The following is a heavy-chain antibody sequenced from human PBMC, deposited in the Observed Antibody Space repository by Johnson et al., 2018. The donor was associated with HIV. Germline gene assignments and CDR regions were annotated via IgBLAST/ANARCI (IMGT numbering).Heavy chain of an antibody. CDR1: GFTFSDYY. CDR2: IYSGGST. V-gene: IGHV3-66*01. Sequence: VQLVESGGGLVKPGGSLRLSCAASGFTFSDYYMSWIRQAPGKGLEWVSVIYSGGSTYYADSVKRRFTISRDNSKNTLYLQMNSLRVEDTAVYYCARDGESQQLPLGDAFDFWGQGTTVTVSS. CDR3: ARDGESQQLPLGDAFDF. D-gene: IGHD6-13*01. J-gene: IGHJ3*01.